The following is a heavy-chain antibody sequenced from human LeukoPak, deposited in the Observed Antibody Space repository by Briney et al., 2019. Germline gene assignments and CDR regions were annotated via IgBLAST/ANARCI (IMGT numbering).Heavy chain of an antibody. J-gene: IGHJ6*02. V-gene: IGHV3-23*01. D-gene: IGHD3-10*01. Sequence: PGGSLRLSCAASGFTFSRYAMSWVRQAPGKGLEWVSVIGNSGGSTFYADSVKGRFTISRDNSKNTLYLQMNSLRAEDTAVYYCASSLWFGGGYYYYGMDVWGQGTTVTVSS. CDR1: GFTFSRYA. CDR2: IGNSGGST. CDR3: ASSLWFGGGYYYYGMDV.